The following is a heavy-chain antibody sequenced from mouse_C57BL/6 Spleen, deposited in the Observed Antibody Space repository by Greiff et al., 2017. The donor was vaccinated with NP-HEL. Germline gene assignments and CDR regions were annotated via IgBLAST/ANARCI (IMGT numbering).Heavy chain of an antibody. CDR1: GYAFSSYW. J-gene: IGHJ2*01. V-gene: IGHV1-80*01. CDR2: IYPGDGAT. CDR3: ARRGVTKDFDY. Sequence: QVQLQQSGAELVKPGASVKISCKASGYAFSSYWMNWVKQRPGKGLEWIGQIYPGDGATNYNGKFKGKATLTADKSSSTAYMQLSSLTSEDSAVYFCARRGVTKDFDYWGQGTTLTVSS.